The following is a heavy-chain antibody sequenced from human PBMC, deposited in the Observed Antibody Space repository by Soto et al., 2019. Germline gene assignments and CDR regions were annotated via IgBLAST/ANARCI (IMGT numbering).Heavy chain of an antibody. D-gene: IGHD3-22*01. J-gene: IGHJ5*02. CDR2: IIPIFGTA. CDR1: GGTFSSYA. Sequence: QVQLVQSGAEVKKPGSSVKVSCKASGGTFSSYAISWVRQAPGQGLEWMGGIIPIFGTANYAQKFQGRVTITADESTSTAYMELSSLRSEDTAVYYCARDFTYYYDSSGYWNWFDPWGQGTLVTVSS. CDR3: ARDFTYYYDSSGYWNWFDP. V-gene: IGHV1-69*01.